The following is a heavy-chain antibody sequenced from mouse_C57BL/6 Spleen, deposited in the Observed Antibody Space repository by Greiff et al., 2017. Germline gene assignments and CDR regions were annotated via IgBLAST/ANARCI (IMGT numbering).Heavy chain of an antibody. J-gene: IGHJ3*01. V-gene: IGHV7-3*01. D-gene: IGHD2-1*01. CDR1: GFTFTDYY. CDR3: ARGGNSWFAY. CDR2: IRNKANGYTT. Sequence: EVQLVESGGGLVQPGGSLSLSCAASGFTFTDYYMSWVRQPPGKALEWLGFIRNKANGYTTEYSASVKGRFTISRDNSQSILYLQMNALRAEDSATYYCARGGNSWFAYWGQGTLVTVAA.